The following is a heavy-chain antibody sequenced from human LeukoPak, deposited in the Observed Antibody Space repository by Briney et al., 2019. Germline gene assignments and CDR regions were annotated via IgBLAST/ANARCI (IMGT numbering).Heavy chain of an antibody. Sequence: SETLSLTCPVSGGSISSSSYYWGWIRQPPGKGLEWIGSIYYSGSTYYNPSLKSRVTISVDTSKNQFSLKLSSVTAADTAVYYCARQQCGAHWGQGTLVTVSS. J-gene: IGHJ4*02. D-gene: IGHD1-26*01. CDR1: GGSISSSSYY. V-gene: IGHV4-39*01. CDR2: IYYSGST. CDR3: ARQQCGAH.